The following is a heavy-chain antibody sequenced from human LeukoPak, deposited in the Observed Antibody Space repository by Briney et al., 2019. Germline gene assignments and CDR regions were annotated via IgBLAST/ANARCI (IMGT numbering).Heavy chain of an antibody. Sequence: PSETLSLTCTVSGDSISSYYWSWIRQPAGKGLEWIGRIHTSGSTNHNPSLTSRVTMSVDTSKNQFSLKLTSVTAADTAVYYCARETAELGWSFDYWGQGAQVTVSS. CDR1: GDSISSYY. J-gene: IGHJ4*02. CDR3: ARETAELGWSFDY. CDR2: IHTSGST. V-gene: IGHV4-4*07. D-gene: IGHD2-15*01.